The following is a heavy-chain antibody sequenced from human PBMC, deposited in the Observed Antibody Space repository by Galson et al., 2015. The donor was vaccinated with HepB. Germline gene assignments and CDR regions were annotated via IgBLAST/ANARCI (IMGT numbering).Heavy chain of an antibody. V-gene: IGHV3-23*01. CDR2: INGSGGST. D-gene: IGHD3-16*01. Sequence: SLRLSCAASGFTFSSYAMSWVRQAPGKGLEWVSAINGSGGSTYYADSVKGRFTISRDNSKNTLYLQMNSLRAEDTAVYYCAKDNELWPLYYFDYWGQGTLVTVSS. CDR3: AKDNELWPLYYFDY. CDR1: GFTFSSYA. J-gene: IGHJ4*02.